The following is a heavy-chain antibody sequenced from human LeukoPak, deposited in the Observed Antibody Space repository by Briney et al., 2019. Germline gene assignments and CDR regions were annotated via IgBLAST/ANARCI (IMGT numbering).Heavy chain of an antibody. D-gene: IGHD5-18*01. CDR3: ARREYSFIDY. Sequence: SQTLSLTCTVSGGSISSGGYYWSWIRQHPGKGLEWIGYIYYSGSTNYNPSLKSRVTISVDTSKNQFSLKLSSVTAADTAVYYCARREYSFIDYWGQGTLVTVSS. V-gene: IGHV4-31*03. J-gene: IGHJ4*02. CDR2: IYYSGST. CDR1: GGSISSGGYY.